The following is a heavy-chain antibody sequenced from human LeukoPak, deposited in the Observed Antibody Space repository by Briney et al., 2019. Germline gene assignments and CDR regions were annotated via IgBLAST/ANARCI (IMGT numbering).Heavy chain of an antibody. D-gene: IGHD6-19*01. Sequence: SETLSLTCAVYGGSFSGYYWSWIRQPPGKGLEWIGEINHSGSTNYNPSLKSRVTISVDTSKNQFSLKLNSVTAADTAVYYCAATSGWYPKVFYYYMDVWGKGTTVTVSS. CDR1: GGSFSGYY. V-gene: IGHV4-34*01. CDR2: INHSGST. J-gene: IGHJ6*03. CDR3: AATSGWYPKVFYYYMDV.